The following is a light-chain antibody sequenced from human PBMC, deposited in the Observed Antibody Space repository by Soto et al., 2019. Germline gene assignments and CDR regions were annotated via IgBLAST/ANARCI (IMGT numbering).Light chain of an antibody. CDR3: ASFRSGTILV. V-gene: IGLV2-14*01. CDR2: EVR. CDR1: SSDVGAYNY. J-gene: IGLJ1*01. Sequence: QSALTQPASVSGSPGQSITISCTGTSSDVGAYNYVSWYQQHPGKAPKLMIYEVRNRPSGVSDRFSGSRSGNTASLTISGLLDDDEADYFCASFRSGTILVFGSGTKLTVL.